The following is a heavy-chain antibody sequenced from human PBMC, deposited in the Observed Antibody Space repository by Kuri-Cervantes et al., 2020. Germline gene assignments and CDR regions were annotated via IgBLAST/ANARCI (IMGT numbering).Heavy chain of an antibody. CDR3: ARGIYDGANLFFDF. V-gene: IGHV3-21*01. Sequence: GESLKISWVGSGFSLSAYYMSWFRQAPGKGLEWVSSITSTTSIIYYADSVEGRFTISRDNGKNSVYLQMNSLRAEETAVYYCARGIYDGANLFFDFWGQGTLVTVSS. CDR1: GFSLSAYY. CDR2: ITSTTSII. J-gene: IGHJ4*02. D-gene: IGHD3-16*01.